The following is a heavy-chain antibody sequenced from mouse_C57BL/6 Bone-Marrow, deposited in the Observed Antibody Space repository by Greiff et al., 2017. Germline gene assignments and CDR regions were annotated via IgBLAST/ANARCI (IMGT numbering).Heavy chain of an antibody. CDR3: ARGDYNYDGAWFAY. Sequence: EVMLVESGGGLVKPGGSLKLSCAASGFTFSDYGMHWVRQAPEKGLEWVAYISSGSSTIYSAVTVKGRFTISRDNAKNTLFLQVTSLRSEDTAMYYCARGDYNYDGAWFAYWGQGTLVTVSA. CDR2: ISSGSSTI. V-gene: IGHV5-17*01. J-gene: IGHJ3*01. D-gene: IGHD2-12*01. CDR1: GFTFSDYG.